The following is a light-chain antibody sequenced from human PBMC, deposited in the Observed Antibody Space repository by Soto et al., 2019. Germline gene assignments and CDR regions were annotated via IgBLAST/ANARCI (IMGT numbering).Light chain of an antibody. V-gene: IGKV1-9*01. J-gene: IGKJ5*01. CDR2: AAY. Sequence: IQLTQSPSSLSASVGDRVTITCRAIQGISSYLAWYPPTPGKAPKLLIYAAYTLQGGVRSRFSGSGAGTDFTLTINSLQPEDLSTDYCQQLNSYTITFGQGTRLEIK. CDR1: QGISSY. CDR3: QQLNSYTIT.